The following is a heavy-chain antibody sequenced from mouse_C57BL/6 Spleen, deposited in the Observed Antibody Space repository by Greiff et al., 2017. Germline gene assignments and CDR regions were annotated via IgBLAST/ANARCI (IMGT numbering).Heavy chain of an antibody. CDR3: AREGDYSNYVWFAY. D-gene: IGHD2-5*01. CDR2: INPNNGGT. CDR1: GYTFTDYN. Sequence: VQLQQSGPELVKPGASVKMSCKASGYTFTDYNMHWVKQSHGKSLEWIGYINPNNGGTSYNQKFKGKATLTVNKSSSTAYMELRSLTSEDSAVYYCAREGDYSNYVWFAYWGQGTLVTVSA. J-gene: IGHJ3*01. V-gene: IGHV1-22*01.